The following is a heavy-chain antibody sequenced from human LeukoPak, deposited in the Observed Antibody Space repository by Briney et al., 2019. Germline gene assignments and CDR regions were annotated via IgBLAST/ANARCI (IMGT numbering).Heavy chain of an antibody. V-gene: IGHV3-23*01. CDR2: ISGSGGST. CDR3: AKKLTMITFGGVIALDY. J-gene: IGHJ4*02. D-gene: IGHD3-16*02. Sequence: PGGSLRLSCAASGFTFSSYAMSWVRQAPGKGLEWVSAISGSGGSTYYADSVKGRFTISRDNSKNTLYLQMNSLRAEDTAVYYCAKKLTMITFGGVIALDYWGQGTLVTVSS. CDR1: GFTFSSYA.